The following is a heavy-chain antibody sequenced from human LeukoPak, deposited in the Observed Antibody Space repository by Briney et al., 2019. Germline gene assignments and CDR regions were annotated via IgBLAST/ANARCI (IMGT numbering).Heavy chain of an antibody. Sequence: GGSLRLSCAASGFTFSSYSMNWVRQAPGKGLEWVSSISSSSSYIYYADSVKGRFTISRDNAKNSLYLQMNSLRAEDTAVYYCARGGYSSSWYMEYWGQGTLVTVSS. CDR2: ISSSSSYI. CDR1: GFTFSSYS. CDR3: ARGGYSSSWYMEY. J-gene: IGHJ4*02. V-gene: IGHV3-21*01. D-gene: IGHD6-13*01.